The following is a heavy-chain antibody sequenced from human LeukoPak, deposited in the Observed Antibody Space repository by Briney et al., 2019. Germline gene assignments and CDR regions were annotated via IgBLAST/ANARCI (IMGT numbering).Heavy chain of an antibody. J-gene: IGHJ6*03. CDR1: GGSISSYY. Sequence: PSETLSLTCTVSGGSISSYYWSWIRQPPGKGLEWIGHIYYSGSTNYNPSLKSRVTISVDTSKNQFSLKLSSVTAADTAVYYCARQVSYYYYMDVWGKGTTVTVSS. D-gene: IGHD3-10*01. V-gene: IGHV4-59*01. CDR3: ARQVSYYYYMDV. CDR2: IYYSGST.